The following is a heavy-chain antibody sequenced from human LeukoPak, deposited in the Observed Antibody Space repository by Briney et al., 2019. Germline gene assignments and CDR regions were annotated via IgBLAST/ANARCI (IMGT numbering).Heavy chain of an antibody. Sequence: GGSLRLSCAASGFTFSDYYMSWIRQAPGKGLEGVSYISSSGSYTSYADSVKGRFTISRDNAKNSLHLQMNSVRVEDTAVYYCVRDSFRAPTAFDYWGQGTLVTVSS. V-gene: IGHV3-11*06. CDR2: ISSSGSYT. CDR1: GFTFSDYY. CDR3: VRDSFRAPTAFDY. J-gene: IGHJ4*02.